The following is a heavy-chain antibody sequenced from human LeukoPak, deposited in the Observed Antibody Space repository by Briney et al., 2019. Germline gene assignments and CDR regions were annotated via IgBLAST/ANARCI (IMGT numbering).Heavy chain of an antibody. D-gene: IGHD2-2*01. CDR3: ARDMVVPTYYYYYMDV. J-gene: IGHJ6*03. CDR1: GFTFSAYA. CDR2: IRGGGTSE. Sequence: GGSLRLSCTASGFTFSAYAMMWVRQAPGKGPEWVSAIRGGGTSEFYADSVKGRFRISRDNSKDTLFLQMNSLRAEDTAVYYCARDMVVPTYYYYYMDVWGKGTTVTVSS. V-gene: IGHV3-23*01.